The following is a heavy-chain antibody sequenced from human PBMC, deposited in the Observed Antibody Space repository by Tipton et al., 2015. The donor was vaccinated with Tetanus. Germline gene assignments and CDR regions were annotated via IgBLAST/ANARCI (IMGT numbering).Heavy chain of an antibody. J-gene: IGHJ4*02. Sequence: AASGFTFSSYAMSWVRQAPGKGLEWVSAISGSGGSTYYADSVKGRFTISRDNSKNTLYLQMNSRRAEDTAVYYCAKDAGVRGVRGSNWGYWGQGTLVTVSS. V-gene: IGHV3-23*01. D-gene: IGHD3-10*01. CDR3: AKDAGVRGVRGSNWGY. CDR1: GFTFSSYA. CDR2: ISGSGGST.